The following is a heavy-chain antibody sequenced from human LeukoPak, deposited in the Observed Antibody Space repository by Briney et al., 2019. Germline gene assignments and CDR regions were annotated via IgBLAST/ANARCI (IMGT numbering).Heavy chain of an antibody. V-gene: IGHV4-4*07. CDR2: LYHGVST. D-gene: IGHD3-22*01. CDR3: ARLKFYDSTGYSPGHYMDV. CDR1: GVPIYSYY. J-gene: IGHJ6*03. Sequence: SETLSLTCTVSGVPIYSYYWSWIRQTAGKGLEWIGRLYHGVSTNYNPSLKSRVTMSVDTSKKQFALKLIAVTAADTAVYYRARLKFYDSTGYSPGHYMDVWGKGTTVTVSS.